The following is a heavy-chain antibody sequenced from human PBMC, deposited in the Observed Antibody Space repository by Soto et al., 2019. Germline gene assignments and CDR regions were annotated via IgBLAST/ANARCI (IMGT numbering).Heavy chain of an antibody. CDR1: GGSVSSGNYY. CDR3: GRNDDRGGGPYYYYGMDV. Sequence: SETLSLTCTVSGGSVSSGNYYWSWIRQPPGKGLEWIGYIYYSGSTNYNPSLKSRVTISVDTSKNQFSLKLSSVTAADTAVYYGGRNDDRGGGPYYYYGMDVWGQGTTVTVS. J-gene: IGHJ6*02. D-gene: IGHD1-1*01. CDR2: IYYSGST. V-gene: IGHV4-61*01.